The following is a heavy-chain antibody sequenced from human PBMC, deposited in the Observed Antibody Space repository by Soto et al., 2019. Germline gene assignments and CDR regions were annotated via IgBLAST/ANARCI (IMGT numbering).Heavy chain of an antibody. V-gene: IGHV3-21*01. Sequence: GLSLRLSSAASGFSFGSYIMNWVRQAPGKGLEWVSSITTSGGSRYYADSVRGRFTISRDNAKNSLYLEMNSLRADDTDVYDCARSITSGDVWGQGTTVTVSS. CDR3: ARSITSGDV. CDR2: ITTSGGSR. J-gene: IGHJ6*02. D-gene: IGHD2-2*01. CDR1: GFSFGSYI.